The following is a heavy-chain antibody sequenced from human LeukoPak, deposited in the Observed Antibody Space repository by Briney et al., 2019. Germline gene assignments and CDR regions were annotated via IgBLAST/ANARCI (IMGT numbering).Heavy chain of an antibody. V-gene: IGHV3-23*01. D-gene: IGHD3-9*01. J-gene: IGHJ6*03. CDR1: GFPFSSHG. Sequence: SGGSLRLSCAGPGFPFSSHGMNWVRQAPGKGLEWVSGISPGGPTYYADSVKGRFTISRDNSKNTLYLRMNSLRAEDTAVYYCAKQGRDWLRDYYYYMDVWGKGTTVTISS. CDR3: AKQGRDWLRDYYYYMDV. CDR2: ISPGGPT.